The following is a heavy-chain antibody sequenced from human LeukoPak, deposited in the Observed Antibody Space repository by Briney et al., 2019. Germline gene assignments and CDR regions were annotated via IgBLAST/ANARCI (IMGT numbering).Heavy chain of an antibody. J-gene: IGHJ4*01. Sequence: PGRSLRLSCAASGFTFSSYAMHWVRQAPGKGLEWVAVISYDGSNKYYADSVKGRFTISRDNSKNTLYLQMNSLRAEDTAVYYCARARDLLWFGELLSMLDYWGQEPWSPSPQ. D-gene: IGHD3-10*01. CDR3: ARARDLLWFGELLSMLDY. CDR2: ISYDGSNK. V-gene: IGHV3-30-3*01. CDR1: GFTFSSYA.